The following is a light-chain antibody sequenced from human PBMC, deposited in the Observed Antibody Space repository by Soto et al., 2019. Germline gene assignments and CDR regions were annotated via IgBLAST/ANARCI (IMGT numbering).Light chain of an antibody. V-gene: IGLV2-8*01. Sequence: QSALTQPPSASGSPGQSVTISCTGSSSDVGGYNYVSWYQQHPGKAPKLMIYDVSKRPSGVPDRCSGSKSGNTASLTVSGLQAEDEADYYCSAYAGSNIVVFGGGTKLTVL. CDR2: DVS. CDR3: SAYAGSNIVV. CDR1: SSDVGGYNY. J-gene: IGLJ2*01.